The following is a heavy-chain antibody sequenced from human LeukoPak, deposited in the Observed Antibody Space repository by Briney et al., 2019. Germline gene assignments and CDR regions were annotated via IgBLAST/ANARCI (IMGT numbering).Heavy chain of an antibody. D-gene: IGHD1-26*01. CDR2: IKKDGSGI. CDR3: AGGSSMEV. CDR1: GFPFSNSW. V-gene: IGHV3-7*03. Sequence: GGSLRLSCAVSGFPFSNSWMYWVRQAPGKGLEGVANIKKDGSGISYVDSVKGRFIISRDNARNSLYLQMNSLRVEDTAVYFCAGGSSMEVWGRDRGHRLL. J-gene: IGHJ6*04.